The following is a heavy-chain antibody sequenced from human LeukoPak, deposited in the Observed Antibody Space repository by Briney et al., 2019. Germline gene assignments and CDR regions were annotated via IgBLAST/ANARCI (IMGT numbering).Heavy chain of an antibody. CDR3: ARDGIVVVTATFDY. CDR2: ISAYNGNT. D-gene: IGHD2-21*02. CDR1: GYTFTSYG. V-gene: IGHV1-18*01. J-gene: IGHJ4*02. Sequence: ASVKVSCKASGYTFTSYGISWVRQAPGQGLEWMGRISAYNGNTNYAQKLQGRVTMTTDTSTSTAYMELRSLRSDDTAVYYCARDGIVVVTATFDYWGQGTLVTVSS.